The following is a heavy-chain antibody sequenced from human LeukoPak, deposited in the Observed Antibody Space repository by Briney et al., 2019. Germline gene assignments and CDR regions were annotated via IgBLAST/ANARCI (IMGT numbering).Heavy chain of an antibody. Sequence: SVKVSCKASGGTFSSYAISWVRQAPGQGLEWMGRITPILGIANYAQKFQGRVTITADKSTSTAYMELSSLRSEDTAVYYCARAEMATSDFDYWGQGTLVTVSS. CDR2: ITPILGIA. CDR1: GGTFSSYA. D-gene: IGHD5-12*01. V-gene: IGHV1-69*04. J-gene: IGHJ4*02. CDR3: ARAEMATSDFDY.